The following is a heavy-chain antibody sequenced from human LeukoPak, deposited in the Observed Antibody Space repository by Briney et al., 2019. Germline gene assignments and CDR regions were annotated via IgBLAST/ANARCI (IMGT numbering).Heavy chain of an antibody. Sequence: GGSLRLSCAASGFTFSSYAMHWVRQAPGKGLEWVAVISYDGSNKYYADSVKGRFTISRDNSKNTLYLQTNSLRAEDTAVYYCAKDGSRWYVGYFDYWGQGTLVTVS. CDR2: ISYDGSNK. CDR3: AKDGSRWYVGYFDY. J-gene: IGHJ4*02. CDR1: GFTFSSYA. D-gene: IGHD6-13*01. V-gene: IGHV3-30-3*01.